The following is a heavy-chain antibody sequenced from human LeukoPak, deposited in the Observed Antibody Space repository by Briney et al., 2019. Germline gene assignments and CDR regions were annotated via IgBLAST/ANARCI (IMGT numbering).Heavy chain of an antibody. V-gene: IGHV3-43*02. CDR3: AKVYRYYDSSCQH. CDR1: GFTFDDYA. J-gene: IGHJ1*01. CDR2: ISGDGRST. D-gene: IGHD3-22*01. Sequence: HPGGSLRLSGAASGFTFDDYAMHWVRQAPGKGLDWVSLISGDGRSTYFADSVKGRFTISRDNRKNSLYLQMNSLRTEDTALYYCAKVYRYYDSSCQHWGQGTLVTVSS.